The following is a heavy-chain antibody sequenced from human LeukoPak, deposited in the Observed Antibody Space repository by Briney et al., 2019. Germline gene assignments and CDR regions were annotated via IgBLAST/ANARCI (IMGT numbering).Heavy chain of an antibody. V-gene: IGHV3-21*01. J-gene: IGHJ5*02. CDR3: ARKENILTGYYDH. D-gene: IGHD3-9*01. Sequence: GGSLRLSCAASGFTFSSYTMNWVRQAPGKWLEWVSFISSDSNYIYYADSVKGRFTISRDNAWNSLYLQMNSLRAEDTAVYYCARKENILTGYYDHWGQGTLVTVSS. CDR2: ISSDSNYI. CDR1: GFTFSSYT.